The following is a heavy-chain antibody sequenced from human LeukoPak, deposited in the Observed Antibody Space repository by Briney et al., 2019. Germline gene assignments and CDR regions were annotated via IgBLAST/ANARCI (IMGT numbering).Heavy chain of an antibody. V-gene: IGHV3-49*04. CDR3: TTAYWVVLMVYDPYYFDY. CDR1: GFTFGDYT. CDR2: IRSKAYGGTT. J-gene: IGHJ4*02. D-gene: IGHD2-8*01. Sequence: PGGSLRLSCTASGFTFGDYTMSWVRQAPGKGLEWVGFIRSKAYGGTTEYAASVKGRFTISRDDSKSIAYLQMNSLKTEDTAVYYCTTAYWVVLMVYDPYYFDYWGQGTLVTVSS.